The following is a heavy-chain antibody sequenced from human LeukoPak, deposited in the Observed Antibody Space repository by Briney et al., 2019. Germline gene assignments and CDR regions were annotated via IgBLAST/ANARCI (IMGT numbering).Heavy chain of an antibody. J-gene: IGHJ4*02. V-gene: IGHV3-21*01. CDR2: ISSSSSYI. Sequence: GGSLRLSCAASGFTFSSYSMNWVRQAPGKGLEWVSSISSSSSYIYYADSVKGRFTISRDNAKNSLYLQMNSLRAEDTAVYYCASSSYDSSGYYLAPHDYWGRGTLVTVSS. CDR1: GFTFSSYS. D-gene: IGHD3-22*01. CDR3: ASSSYDSSGYYLAPHDY.